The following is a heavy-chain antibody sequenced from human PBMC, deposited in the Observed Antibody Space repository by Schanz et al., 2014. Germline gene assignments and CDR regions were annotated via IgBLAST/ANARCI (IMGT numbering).Heavy chain of an antibody. CDR1: GFTFSSYA. V-gene: IGHV3-33*08. Sequence: QMQLVESGGGLVQPGGSLRLSCAASGFTFSSYAMSWVRQAPGKGLEWVAVIWSDGTNEYYADSVKGRFTISRDNAKNSLFLQMNSLRPEDTAVYYCARGRVLESWGQGTLVTVSS. CDR2: IWSDGTNE. J-gene: IGHJ5*02. CDR3: ARGRVLES. D-gene: IGHD1-1*01.